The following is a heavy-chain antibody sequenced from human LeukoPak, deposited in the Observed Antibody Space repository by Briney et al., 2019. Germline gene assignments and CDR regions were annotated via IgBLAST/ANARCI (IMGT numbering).Heavy chain of an antibody. CDR3: ARVGQAPEGHIRSGWYEY. D-gene: IGHD6-19*01. J-gene: IGHJ4*02. CDR2: INPSADSR. V-gene: IGHV1-46*01. Sequence: ASVKVSCKASGYTLTRYYMHWVRQAPGQGLEWMGVINPSADSRSYAQKFQGRVTMTRDTSTSTVYMELSSLRSEDTAVYYCARVGQAPEGHIRSGWYEYWGQGTLVTVSS. CDR1: GYTLTRYY.